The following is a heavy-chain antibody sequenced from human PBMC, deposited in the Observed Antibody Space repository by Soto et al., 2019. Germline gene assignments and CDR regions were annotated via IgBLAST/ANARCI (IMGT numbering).Heavy chain of an antibody. CDR2: IIPIIGIR. D-gene: IGHD6-19*01. J-gene: IGHJ4*02. V-gene: IGHV1-69*02. CDR1: GGTFSGYT. CDR3: ASLSAVSDY. Sequence: QVQLVQSGAAVKKPGSSVKVSCKASGGTFSGYTINWVRQAPGQGLEWMGRIIPIIGIRNYAQKFKGRVTITADKSTSTAYMELSSLRSEDTAVYYCASLSAVSDYWGQGTLVTVSS.